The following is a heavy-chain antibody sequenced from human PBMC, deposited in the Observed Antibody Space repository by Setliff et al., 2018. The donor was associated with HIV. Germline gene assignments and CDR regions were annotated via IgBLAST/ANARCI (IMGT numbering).Heavy chain of an antibody. CDR1: GGSSSSHY. CDR3: ARENGDCSGGACYFMLDS. J-gene: IGHJ4*02. CDR2: VHYSGTT. V-gene: IGHV4-59*11. Sequence: SETLSLTCTVSGGSSSSHYWSWIRQPPGQGLEWIGYVHYSGTTNYNPSLKSRVTISVDASNNQFSLELRSMTAADTAVYYCARENGDCSGGACYFMLDSWGQGTRVTV. D-gene: IGHD2-15*01.